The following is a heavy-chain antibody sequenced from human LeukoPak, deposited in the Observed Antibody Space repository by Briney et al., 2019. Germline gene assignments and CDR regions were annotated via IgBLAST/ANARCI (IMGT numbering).Heavy chain of an antibody. V-gene: IGHV3-30-3*01. D-gene: IGHD3-3*01. CDR3: ARDGGYDFWSGYYQDY. Sequence: PGGSLRLSCAASGFTFSSYSMHWVRQAPGKGLQWVTVISDDGSNKYYADSVKGRFTISRDNSKNTLYLQMNSLRAEDTAVYYCARDGGYDFWSGYYQDYWGQGTLVTVSS. J-gene: IGHJ4*02. CDR1: GFTFSSYS. CDR2: ISDDGSNK.